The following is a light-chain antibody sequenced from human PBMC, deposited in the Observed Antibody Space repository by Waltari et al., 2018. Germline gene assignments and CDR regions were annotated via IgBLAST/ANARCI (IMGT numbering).Light chain of an antibody. J-gene: IGKJ1*01. CDR3: QQGSTFPPT. V-gene: IGKV1-12*01. CDR2: AVS. CDR1: QDISSW. Sequence: EIQMTQSPSSVSASVGDRVTITCRAGQDISSWLAWYQHKPGQAPNLLIYAVSTLQSGVPSRFSGSGSGTDFTLTISSLQPEDLVTYYCQQGSTFPPTFGQGTKVEIK.